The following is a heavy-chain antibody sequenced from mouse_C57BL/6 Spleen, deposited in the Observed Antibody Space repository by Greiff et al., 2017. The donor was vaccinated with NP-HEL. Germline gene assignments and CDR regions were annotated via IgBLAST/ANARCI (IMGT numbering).Heavy chain of an antibody. CDR1: GYTFTSYW. V-gene: IGHV1-50*01. CDR2: IDPSDSYT. Sequence: QVQLQQPGAELVKPGASVKLSCKASGYTFTSYWMQWVKQRPGQGLEWIGEIDPSDSYTNYNQKFKGKATLTVDTSSSTAYMQLSSLTSEDSAVYYCAREGRNYSDYWGQGTTLTVSS. J-gene: IGHJ2*01. CDR3: AREGRNYSDY.